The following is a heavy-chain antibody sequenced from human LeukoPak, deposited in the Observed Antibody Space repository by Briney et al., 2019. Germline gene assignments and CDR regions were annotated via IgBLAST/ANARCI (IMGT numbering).Heavy chain of an antibody. Sequence: SETLSLTCAVYGGSFSGYYWSWIRQPPGKGLEWIGEINHSGSTNYNPSLKSRVTISVDTSKKQLSLKLSSVTAADTAVYYCAGGYGDYALGTYYYYYGMDVWGQGTTVTVSS. D-gene: IGHD4-17*01. CDR1: GGSFSGYY. J-gene: IGHJ6*02. V-gene: IGHV4-34*01. CDR2: INHSGST. CDR3: AGGYGDYALGTYYYYYGMDV.